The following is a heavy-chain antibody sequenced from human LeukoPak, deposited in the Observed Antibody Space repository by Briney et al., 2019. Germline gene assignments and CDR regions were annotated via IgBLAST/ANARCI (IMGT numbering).Heavy chain of an antibody. CDR2: ICHRGNT. CDR1: GGSLTGGPCL. Sequence: SETLSLTCAVSGGSLTGGPCLWSWIRQPPGKGLEWIGCICHRGNTYYNPSLKSRVTISVDRSGNQFSLKLNSVAAADTAIYYCARGRDYAFDVWGQGTMVTVSS. V-gene: IGHV4-30-2*01. CDR3: ARGRDYAFDV. J-gene: IGHJ3*01.